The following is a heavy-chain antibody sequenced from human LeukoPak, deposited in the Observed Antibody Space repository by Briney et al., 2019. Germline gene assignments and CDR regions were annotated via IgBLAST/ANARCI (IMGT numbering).Heavy chain of an antibody. J-gene: IGHJ4*02. Sequence: SETLSLTCTVSGGSISSYYWSWIRQPPGKGLEWIGYIYYSGSTNYNPSLKSRVTISVDTSKNQVSLKLSSVTAADTAVYYCAGCYDSFFHYWGQGTLVTVSS. CDR3: AGCYDSFFHY. V-gene: IGHV4-59*01. D-gene: IGHD2-2*01. CDR2: IYYSGST. CDR1: GGSISSYY.